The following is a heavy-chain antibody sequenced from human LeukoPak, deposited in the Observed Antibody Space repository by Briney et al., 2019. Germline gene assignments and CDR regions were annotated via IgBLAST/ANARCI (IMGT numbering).Heavy chain of an antibody. J-gene: IGHJ4*02. Sequence: PSETLSLTCAVYGGSFSGYYWSWIRQPPGKGLEWIGYIYYSGSTNYNPSLKSRVTISVDTSKNQFSLKLSSVTAADTAVYYCARETYYYDSSGYYHVFDYWGQGTLVTVSS. D-gene: IGHD3-22*01. V-gene: IGHV4-59*01. CDR3: ARETYYYDSSGYYHVFDY. CDR2: IYYSGST. CDR1: GGSFSGYY.